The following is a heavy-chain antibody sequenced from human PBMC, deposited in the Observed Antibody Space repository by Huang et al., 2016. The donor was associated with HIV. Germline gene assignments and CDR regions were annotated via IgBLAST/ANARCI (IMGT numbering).Heavy chain of an antibody. J-gene: IGHJ4*02. D-gene: IGHD4-4*01. CDR2: ISSSGTTV. Sequence: QVQLVESGGGLVKPGKSLRLSCEGSGFTFSDYYMSWVRQAPGKGLDCASGISSSGTTVSYAESVKGRFTISRDNTKNSLYLQMNSLRAEDTAVYYCARHYNNYIDYFDYWGQGTLVTVSS. CDR3: ARHYNNYIDYFDY. V-gene: IGHV3-11*04. CDR1: GFTFSDYY.